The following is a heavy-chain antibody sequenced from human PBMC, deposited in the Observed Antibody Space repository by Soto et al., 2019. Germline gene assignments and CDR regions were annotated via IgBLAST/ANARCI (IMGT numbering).Heavy chain of an antibody. J-gene: IGHJ4*02. CDR2: ISYDGSNK. D-gene: IGHD3-9*01. Sequence: GGSLRLSCAASGFTFSSYGMHWVRQAPGKGLEWVAVISYDGSNKYYADSVKGRFTISRDNSKNTLYLQMNSLRAEDTAVYYCAKEGPYYDILYRFDYWGQGTLVTVSS. V-gene: IGHV3-30*18. CDR1: GFTFSSYG. CDR3: AKEGPYYDILYRFDY.